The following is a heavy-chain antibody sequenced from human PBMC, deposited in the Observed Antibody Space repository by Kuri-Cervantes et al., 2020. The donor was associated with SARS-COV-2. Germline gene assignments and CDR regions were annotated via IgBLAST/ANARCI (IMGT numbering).Heavy chain of an antibody. CDR2: ISYDGSNK. CDR1: GFTFSSYA. D-gene: IGHD2-2*01. V-gene: IGHV3-30-3*01. J-gene: IGHJ3*02. Sequence: GESLKISCAASGFTFSSYAMRWVRQAPGKGLEWVAVISYDGSNKYYADSVKGRFTISRDNSKNTLYLQMNSLRAEDTAVYYCARGRCSSTSCRVGRGAFDIWGQGTMVTVSS. CDR3: ARGRCSSTSCRVGRGAFDI.